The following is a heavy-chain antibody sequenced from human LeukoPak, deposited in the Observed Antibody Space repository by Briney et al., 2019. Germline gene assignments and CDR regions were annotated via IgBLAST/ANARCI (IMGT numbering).Heavy chain of an antibody. CDR2: ISSSGSTI. CDR3: ESMFSGGDSIRMDY. V-gene: IGHV3-48*03. Sequence: PGGSLRLSCAASGFTFSSYEMNWVRQAPGKGREGVSYISSSGSTIYYADSVKGRFTISRDNAKNSLYLQMNSLIAEDTAVYYCESMFSGGDSIRMDYWGQGTLVTVSS. J-gene: IGHJ4*02. CDR1: GFTFSSYE. D-gene: IGHD2-21*02.